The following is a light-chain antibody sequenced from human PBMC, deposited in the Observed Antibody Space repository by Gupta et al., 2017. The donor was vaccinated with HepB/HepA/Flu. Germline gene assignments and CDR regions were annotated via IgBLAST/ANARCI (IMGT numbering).Light chain of an antibody. CDR3: QQDDNSLRT. CDR1: QTITSSH. J-gene: IGKJ1*01. V-gene: IGKV3-20*01. CDR2: GAF. Sequence: EIVLTQSPGTLSLSPGERATLSCRPSQTITSSHLAWYQQKPGQAPRLLLYGAFSRAAGIPDRFSGGNSGTDFTLTITRLEPEDSAVYYCQQDDNSLRTFGQGTKVEIK.